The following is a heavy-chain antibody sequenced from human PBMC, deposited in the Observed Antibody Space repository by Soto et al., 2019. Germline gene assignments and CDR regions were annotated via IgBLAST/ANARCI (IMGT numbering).Heavy chain of an antibody. V-gene: IGHV1-2*04. CDR2: INPNSGGT. D-gene: IGHD3-9*01. CDR1: GYTFTSYT. J-gene: IGHJ6*02. Sequence: EASVKVSCKASGYTFTSYTISCVRQAPGQGLEWMGWINPNSGGTNYAQKFQGWVTMTRDTSISTAYMELSRLRSDDTAVYYCARDGEYGPDILTGYSYYYYGMDVWGQGTTVTVSS. CDR3: ARDGEYGPDILTGYSYYYYGMDV.